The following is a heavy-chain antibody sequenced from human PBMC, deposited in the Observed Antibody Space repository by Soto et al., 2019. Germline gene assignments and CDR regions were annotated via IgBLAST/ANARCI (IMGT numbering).Heavy chain of an antibody. CDR3: ASGRVVPTATWLDP. CDR1: GFTFSNYW. J-gene: IGHJ5*02. D-gene: IGHD2-2*01. CDR2: INSDGSST. V-gene: IGHV3-74*01. Sequence: EVQLVESGGGLIQPGGSLRLSCGASGFTFSNYWMHWVRQAPGKGLVWVSRINSDGSSTTYADSVKGRFTISRDNAKNTLYLQMNSLRAEDTAVYYCASGRVVPTATWLDPWGQGTLVTGSS.